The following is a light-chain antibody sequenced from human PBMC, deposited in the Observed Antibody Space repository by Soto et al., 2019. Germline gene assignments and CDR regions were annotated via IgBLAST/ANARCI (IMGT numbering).Light chain of an antibody. CDR3: QQYNNWPPELS. CDR2: GAS. CDR1: QSVSTN. Sequence: EILMTQSPATLYVSPGEGAILSCRASQSVSTNLAWYQQKPGQAPRLLIYGASTRATGIPARFSGSGSGTEFTLIISSLQSEDSAIDFCQQYNNWPPELSFGGGTKVEIE. J-gene: IGKJ4*01. V-gene: IGKV3-15*01.